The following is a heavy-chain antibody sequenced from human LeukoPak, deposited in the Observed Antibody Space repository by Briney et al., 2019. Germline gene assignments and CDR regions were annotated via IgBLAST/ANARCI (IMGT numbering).Heavy chain of an antibody. D-gene: IGHD2-15*01. Sequence: GGSLRLSCVASGFTFSDYYMSWVRQPPGKGLEWVGRIKSKTDGGTTDYAAPVKGRFTISRDDSKNALYLQMNSLKIEDTAVYYCTTSLTSGAYIDYWGQGTLVTVSS. CDR1: GFTFSDYY. V-gene: IGHV3-15*01. CDR2: IKSKTDGGTT. J-gene: IGHJ4*02. CDR3: TTSLTSGAYIDY.